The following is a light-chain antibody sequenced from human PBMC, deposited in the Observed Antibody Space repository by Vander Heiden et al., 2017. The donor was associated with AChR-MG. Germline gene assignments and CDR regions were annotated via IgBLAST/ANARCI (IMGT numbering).Light chain of an antibody. CDR1: QTVSNQ. CDR3: HGRKNWPHS. J-gene: IGKJ4*01. Sequence: EIVLTQSPATLSLSPGERATLSCRASQTVSNQLAWYQQKPGQAPRLPIYDGSNRATGIPARLSGSGFGTDFTLTMSSLTPEDITVYYCHGRKNWPHSFAGGANVEIQ. V-gene: IGKV3-11*01. CDR2: DGS.